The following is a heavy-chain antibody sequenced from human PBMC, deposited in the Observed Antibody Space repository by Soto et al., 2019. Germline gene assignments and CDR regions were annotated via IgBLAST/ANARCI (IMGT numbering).Heavy chain of an antibody. Sequence: QVQLVQSGAEVKEPGSSVKVSCKASGGTFSPYTVNWVRQAPGQGLEWMGRIIPFLGVTNYAQKFQARVTLTAETSTTTAYMELSGLRFEDTAVYYCARDWESTVSTWSFGAFWGRGTLVTVSS. V-gene: IGHV1-69*08. CDR2: IIPFLGVT. J-gene: IGHJ4*02. CDR1: GGTFSPYT. D-gene: IGHD3-10*01. CDR3: ARDWESTVSTWSFGAF.